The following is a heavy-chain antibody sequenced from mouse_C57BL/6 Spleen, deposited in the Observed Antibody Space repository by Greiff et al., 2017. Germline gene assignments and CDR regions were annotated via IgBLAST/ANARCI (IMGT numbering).Heavy chain of an antibody. CDR3: AGGYYYGSSFDY. J-gene: IGHJ2*01. Sequence: QVQLQQSGPELVKPGASVKISCKASGYAFSSSWMNWVKQRPGKGLEWIGRIYPGDGDTNYNGKFKGKATLTADKSSSTAYMQLSSLTSEDSAVYFCAGGYYYGSSFDYWGQGTTLTVSS. CDR1: GYAFSSSW. D-gene: IGHD1-1*01. V-gene: IGHV1-82*01. CDR2: IYPGDGDT.